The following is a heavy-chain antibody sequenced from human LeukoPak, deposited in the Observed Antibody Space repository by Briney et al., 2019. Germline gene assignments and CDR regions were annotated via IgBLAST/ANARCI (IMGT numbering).Heavy chain of an antibody. CDR3: ARDRGSHPPYYFDY. J-gene: IGHJ4*02. D-gene: IGHD3-10*01. CDR1: GGSISSGGYY. CDR2: IYYSGST. Sequence: PSQTLSLTCTVSGGSISSGGYYWSWIRQHPGKGLEWIGHIYYSGSTYYNPSLKSRVTISVDTSKNQFSLKLSSVTAADTAVYYCARDRGSHPPYYFDYWGQGTLVTVSS. V-gene: IGHV4-31*03.